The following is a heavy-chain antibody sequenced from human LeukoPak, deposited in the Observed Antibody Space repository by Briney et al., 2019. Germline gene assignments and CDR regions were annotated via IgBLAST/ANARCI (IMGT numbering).Heavy chain of an antibody. V-gene: IGHV3-53*01. CDR2: IYSGGST. CDR1: GFTVSSNY. J-gene: IGHJ4*02. Sequence: GGSLRLSCAASGFTVSSNYMSWVRQAPGKGLEWVSVIYSGGSTYYADSVKGRFTISRDNSKDTLYLQMNSLRAEDTAVYYCAKVHSSGWSYYFDYWGQGTLVTVSS. CDR3: AKVHSSGWSYYFDY. D-gene: IGHD6-19*01.